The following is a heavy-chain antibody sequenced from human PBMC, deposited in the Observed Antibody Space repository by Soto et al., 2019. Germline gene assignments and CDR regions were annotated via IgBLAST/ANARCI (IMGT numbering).Heavy chain of an antibody. J-gene: IGHJ3*02. CDR2: ISGSGGST. V-gene: IGHV3-23*01. CDR1: GFTFSSYA. Sequence: EVQLLESGGGLVQPGGSLRLSCAASGFTFSSYAMSWVRQAPGKGLEWVSAISGSGGSTYYADSVKGRFTISRDNSKNPLYLQMNSLGAGETAVYYCAKDPRLRGGGDAFDIWGQGTMVTVSS. CDR3: AKDPRLRGGGDAFDI. D-gene: IGHD4-17*01.